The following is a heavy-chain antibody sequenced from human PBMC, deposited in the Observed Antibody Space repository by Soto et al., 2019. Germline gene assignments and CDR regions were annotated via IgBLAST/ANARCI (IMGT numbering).Heavy chain of an antibody. Sequence: QVQLVQSGAEVKKPGASVKVSCKASGYTFTSYGISWVRQAPGQGLEWMGWISAYNGNTNYAQKLQGRVTMTTDTSTSTADMELRSLRSDDTAVYYCARLSRDKFLEWLPDDYWGQGTLVTVSS. CDR3: ARLSRDKFLEWLPDDY. V-gene: IGHV1-18*01. CDR2: ISAYNGNT. D-gene: IGHD3-3*01. CDR1: GYTFTSYG. J-gene: IGHJ4*02.